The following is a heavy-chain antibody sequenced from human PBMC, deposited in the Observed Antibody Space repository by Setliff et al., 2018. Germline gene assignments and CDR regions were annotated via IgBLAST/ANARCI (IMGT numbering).Heavy chain of an antibody. CDR1: GFTFDDYA. CDR3: ARVHSPLGSGWYYFDS. Sequence: GGSLRLSCAASGFTFDDYAMHWVRQAPGKGLEWVSGISSSSSYTNYADSVKGRFTISRDNAKNSLYLQMNSLRAEDTAVYYCARVHSPLGSGWYYFDSWGQGTLVTVSS. V-gene: IGHV3-11*05. D-gene: IGHD6-19*01. J-gene: IGHJ4*02. CDR2: ISSSSSYT.